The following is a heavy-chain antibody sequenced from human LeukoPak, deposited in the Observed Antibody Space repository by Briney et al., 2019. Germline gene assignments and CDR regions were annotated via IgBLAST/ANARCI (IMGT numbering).Heavy chain of an antibody. CDR1: GFTFSSYW. Sequence: PGGSLRLSCAASGFTFSSYWMSWVRQAPGKGLEWVANIKQDGSEKYYVDSVKGRFTTSRDNAKNSLYLQMNSLRAEDTAVYYCARADYGDYAVYWGQGTPVTVSS. CDR2: IKQDGSEK. CDR3: ARADYGDYAVY. V-gene: IGHV3-7*01. J-gene: IGHJ4*02. D-gene: IGHD4-17*01.